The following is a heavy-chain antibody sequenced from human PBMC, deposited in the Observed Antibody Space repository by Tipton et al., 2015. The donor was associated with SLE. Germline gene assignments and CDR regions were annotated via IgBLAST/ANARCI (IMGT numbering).Heavy chain of an antibody. CDR2: IYYSGST. J-gene: IGHJ4*02. V-gene: IGHV4-39*07. Sequence: TLSLTCTVSGGSISSSSYYWGWIRQPPGKGLEWIGSIYYSGSTYYNPSLKSRVTISVDTSKNQFSLKLSSMTAADTAVYYCARDVNYGDYFDYWGQGTLVTVSS. CDR1: GGSISSSSYY. CDR3: ARDVNYGDYFDY. D-gene: IGHD4-17*01.